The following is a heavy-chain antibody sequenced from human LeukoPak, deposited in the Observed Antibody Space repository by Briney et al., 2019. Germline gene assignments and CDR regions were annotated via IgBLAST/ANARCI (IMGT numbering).Heavy chain of an antibody. D-gene: IGHD3-10*01. J-gene: IGHJ4*02. CDR3: ARGIAYYYGSGSSPAFRY. CDR1: GGSISSSSYY. CDR2: IYYSGST. V-gene: IGHV4-39*07. Sequence: SETLFLTCTVSGGSISSSSYYWGWIRQPPGKGLEWIGSIYYSGSTYYNPSLKSRVTISVDTSKNQFSLKLSSVTAADTAVYYCARGIAYYYGSGSSPAFRYWGQGTLVTVSS.